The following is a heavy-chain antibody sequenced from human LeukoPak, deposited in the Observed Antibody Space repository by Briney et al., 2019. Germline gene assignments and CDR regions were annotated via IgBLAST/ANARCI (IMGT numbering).Heavy chain of an antibody. Sequence: PGGSLRLSCAASGFTFSDYYMSWIRQAPGKGLEWVSYISSSSSYTNYADSVKGRFTISRDNAKNSLYLQVNSLRAEDTAVYYCASLLEYCSGGSCPYYFDYWGQGTLVTVSS. CDR2: ISSSSSYT. J-gene: IGHJ4*02. D-gene: IGHD2-15*01. V-gene: IGHV3-11*06. CDR3: ASLLEYCSGGSCPYYFDY. CDR1: GFTFSDYY.